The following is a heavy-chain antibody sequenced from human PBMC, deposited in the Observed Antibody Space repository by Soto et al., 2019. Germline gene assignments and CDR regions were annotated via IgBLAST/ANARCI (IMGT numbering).Heavy chain of an antibody. J-gene: IGHJ4*02. CDR1: GFTFSDYD. V-gene: IGHV3-11*01. CDR3: ARMGPRAARPSY. Sequence: QVQLAESGGGLVEPGVYLRISCAASGFTFSDYDMSWIRQSPGKGLEWVSFVSSSGTTMYFADSVKGRFTISRDNAKNSLYLQMNSLRAEDTAVYYCARMGPRAARPSYWGQGTLVTVSS. CDR2: VSSSGTTM. D-gene: IGHD6-6*01.